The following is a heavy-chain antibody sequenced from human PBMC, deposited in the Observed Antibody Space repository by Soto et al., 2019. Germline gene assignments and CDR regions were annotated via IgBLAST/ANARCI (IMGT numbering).Heavy chain of an antibody. J-gene: IGHJ4*02. D-gene: IGHD6-19*01. CDR1: GFTFSSYG. Sequence: QVQLVESGGGVVQPGRSLRLSCAASGFTFSSYGMHWVRQAPGKGLEWVAVIWYDGSNKYYADSVKGRFTISRDNSKNTLYRQVNSLRAEDTAVYYCARDAGYSSGWSGVGDYWGQGTLVTVSS. CDR3: ARDAGYSSGWSGVGDY. CDR2: IWYDGSNK. V-gene: IGHV3-33*01.